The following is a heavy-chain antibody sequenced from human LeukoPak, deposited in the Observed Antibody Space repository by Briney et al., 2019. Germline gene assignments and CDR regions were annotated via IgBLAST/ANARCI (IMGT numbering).Heavy chain of an antibody. CDR1: GITFSSFG. CDR2: IWYDGSNK. Sequence: PGTSLRLSCAASGITFSSFGMHWVRQAPGKGLEWVAFIWYDGSNKFYADSVKGRFTISRDNSKNTLYLQMNSLRAEDTAVYYCARPDYWGQGTLVTVSS. V-gene: IGHV3-33*01. CDR3: ARPDY. J-gene: IGHJ4*02.